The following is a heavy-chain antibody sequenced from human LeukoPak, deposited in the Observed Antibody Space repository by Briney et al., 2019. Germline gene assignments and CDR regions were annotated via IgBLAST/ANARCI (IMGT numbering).Heavy chain of an antibody. CDR2: IRSDSSTK. J-gene: IGHJ4*02. CDR3: AKDRSMANFDY. D-gene: IGHD5-24*01. Sequence: GGSLRLSCAGSGFSISNYGMNWVRQAPGKGLEWLSYIRSDSSTKYYADSVKGRFTISRDNSKNTLYLQMNSLRAEDTAVYYCAKDRSMANFDYWGQGTLVTVSS. V-gene: IGHV3-48*01. CDR1: GFSISNYG.